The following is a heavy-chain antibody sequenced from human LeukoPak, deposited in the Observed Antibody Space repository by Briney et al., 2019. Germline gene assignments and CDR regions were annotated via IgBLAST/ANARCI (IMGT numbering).Heavy chain of an antibody. CDR1: GGSISTYY. D-gene: IGHD3-22*01. J-gene: IGHJ3*02. Sequence: PSETLSLTCTVSGGSISTYYWSWIRQPAGKGLEWIGRISSSGSTNYNPSLKSRVTISVDTSKNQFSLKLSSVTAADTAVYFCARGPYSYDSSGAFDIWGQGTMVTVSS. V-gene: IGHV4-4*07. CDR3: ARGPYSYDSSGAFDI. CDR2: ISSSGST.